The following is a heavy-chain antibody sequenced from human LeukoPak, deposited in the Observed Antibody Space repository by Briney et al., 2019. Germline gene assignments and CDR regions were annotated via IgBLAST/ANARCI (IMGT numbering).Heavy chain of an antibody. Sequence: GGSLRLSCAASGFSFSSYAMHWVRRAPGKGLEWVAVISYDGSNKYYADSVKGRYTISRDNSKNTLYLQMNSLRAEDTAVYYCAREGARGAVTTFFFHRTQRDYYYYYYGMDVWGQGTTVTVSS. CDR1: GFSFSSYA. D-gene: IGHD4-17*01. J-gene: IGHJ6*02. CDR2: ISYDGSNK. V-gene: IGHV3-30-3*01. CDR3: AREGARGAVTTFFFHRTQRDYYYYYYGMDV.